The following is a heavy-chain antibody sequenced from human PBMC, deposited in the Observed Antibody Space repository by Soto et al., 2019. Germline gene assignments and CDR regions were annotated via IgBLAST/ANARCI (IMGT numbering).Heavy chain of an antibody. Sequence: SETLSLTCTVYGGPFSGYYWTWIRQPPGKGLEWIGEINHSGSTNYNPSLKSRLTISVDTSKNQFSLRLSSVTAADTAVYYCARDMDVWGQGTTVTVSS. V-gene: IGHV4-34*01. CDR1: GGPFSGYY. CDR3: ARDMDV. J-gene: IGHJ6*02. CDR2: INHSGST.